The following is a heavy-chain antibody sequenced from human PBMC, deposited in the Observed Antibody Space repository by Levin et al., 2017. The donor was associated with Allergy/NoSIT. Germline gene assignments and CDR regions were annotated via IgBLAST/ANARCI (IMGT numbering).Heavy chain of an antibody. CDR2: ISGSGGST. D-gene: IGHD4-11*01. CDR1: GFTFSSYA. Sequence: GESLKISCAASGFTFSSYAMSWVRQAPGKGLEWVSAISGSGGSTYYADSVKGRFTISRDNSKNTLYLQMNSLRAEDTAVYYCAKATTTVTGYWYFDLWGRGTLVTVSS. V-gene: IGHV3-23*01. J-gene: IGHJ2*01. CDR3: AKATTTVTGYWYFDL.